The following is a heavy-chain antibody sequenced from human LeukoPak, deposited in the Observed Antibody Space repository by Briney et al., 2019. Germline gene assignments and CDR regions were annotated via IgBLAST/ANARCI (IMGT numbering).Heavy chain of an antibody. J-gene: IGHJ4*02. D-gene: IGHD5-18*01. CDR3: ARDLDTVSRNSPDY. CDR2: INTDGSST. Sequence: TGGSLRLSCAASGFTFRSYWMHWVRQAPGKGLVWVSRINTDGSSTSYADSVKGRFTISRDNAKNTPYLQMNSLRAEDTAVYYCARDLDTVSRNSPDYWGQGTLVTVSS. CDR1: GFTFRSYW. V-gene: IGHV3-74*01.